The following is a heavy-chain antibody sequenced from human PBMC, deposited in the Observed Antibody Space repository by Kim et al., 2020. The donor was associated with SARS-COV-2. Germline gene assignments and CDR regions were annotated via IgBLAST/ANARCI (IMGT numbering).Heavy chain of an antibody. J-gene: IGHJ6*03. V-gene: IGHV3-21*01. Sequence: GGSLRLSCAASGFTFSSYSMNWVRQAPGKGLEWVSSISSSSSYIYYADSVKGRFTISRDNAKNSLYLQMNSLRAEDTAVYYCARDQYDILTGLENYYMDVWGKGTTVTVSS. D-gene: IGHD3-9*01. CDR2: ISSSSSYI. CDR1: GFTFSSYS. CDR3: ARDQYDILTGLENYYMDV.